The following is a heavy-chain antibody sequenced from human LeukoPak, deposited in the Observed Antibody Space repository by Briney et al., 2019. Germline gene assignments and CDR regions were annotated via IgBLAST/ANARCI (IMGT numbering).Heavy chain of an antibody. J-gene: IGHJ6*04. Sequence: SETLSLTCAVSGYSISSGYYWGWIRQPPGKGLEWIGSIYHSGSTYYNPSLKSRVTISVDTSKYQFSLKLSSVTAADTAVYYCAREGGGYCSGGSCPYGMDVWGKGTTVTVSS. CDR1: GYSISSGYY. CDR2: IYHSGST. D-gene: IGHD2-15*01. CDR3: AREGGGYCSGGSCPYGMDV. V-gene: IGHV4-38-2*01.